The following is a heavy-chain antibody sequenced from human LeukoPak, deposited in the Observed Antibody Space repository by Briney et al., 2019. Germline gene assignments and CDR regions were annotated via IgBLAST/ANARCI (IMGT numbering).Heavy chain of an antibody. CDR2: IYYSGST. J-gene: IGHJ4*02. D-gene: IGHD3-22*01. CDR1: GGSISSSSYH. Sequence: SETLSLTCTVSGGSISSSSYHWGWIRQPPGKGLEWIGNIYYSGSTYYNPSLKSRVTISVDTSKNQFSLKLSSVTAADTAVYYCASGYDNSGYYYVPDYWGQGTLVTVSS. V-gene: IGHV4-39*01. CDR3: ASGYDNSGYYYVPDY.